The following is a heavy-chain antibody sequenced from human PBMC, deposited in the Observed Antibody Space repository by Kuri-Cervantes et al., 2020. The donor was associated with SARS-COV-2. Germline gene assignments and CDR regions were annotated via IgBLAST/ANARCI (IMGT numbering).Heavy chain of an antibody. CDR2: MNPNSGNT. Sequence: ASVKVSCKASGYTFTSYDINWVRQAAGQGLEWMGWMNPNSGNTGYVQKFQGRVTITRNTSISTAYMELSSLRSEDTAVYYCARGCSSTSCYSGHCSGGSCYSGYWGQGTLVTVSS. J-gene: IGHJ4*02. V-gene: IGHV1-8*03. D-gene: IGHD2-15*01. CDR1: GYTFTSYD. CDR3: ARGCSSTSCYSGHCSGGSCYSGY.